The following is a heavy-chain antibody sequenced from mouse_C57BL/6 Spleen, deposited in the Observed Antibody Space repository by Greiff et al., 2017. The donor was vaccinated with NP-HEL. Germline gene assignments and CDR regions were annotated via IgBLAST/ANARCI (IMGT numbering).Heavy chain of an antibody. D-gene: IGHD1-1*01. CDR2: INYDGSST. CDR1: GFTFSDYY. V-gene: IGHV5-16*01. J-gene: IGHJ2*01. CDR3: ARYYYGGYFDY. Sequence: EVKLVESEGGLVQPGSSMKLSCTASGFTFSDYYMAWVRQVPEKGLEWVANINYDGSSTYYLDSLKSRFIISRDNAKNILYLQMSSLKSEDTATYYCARYYYGGYFDYWGQGTTLTVSS.